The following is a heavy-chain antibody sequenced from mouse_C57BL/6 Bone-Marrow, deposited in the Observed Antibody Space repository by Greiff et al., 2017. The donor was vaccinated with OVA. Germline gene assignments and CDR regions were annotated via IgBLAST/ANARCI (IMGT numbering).Heavy chain of an antibody. CDR3: VRHRTMVTTWYFDV. V-gene: IGHV10-1*01. D-gene: IGHD2-2*01. Sequence: EVKLVESGGGLVQPKGSLKLSCAASGFSFNTYAMNWVRQAPGKGLEWVARIRSKSNNYATYYADSVKDRFTISRDDSESMLYLQMNNLKTEDTAMYYCVRHRTMVTTWYFDVWGTGTTVTVSS. CDR2: IRSKSNNYAT. CDR1: GFSFNTYA. J-gene: IGHJ1*03.